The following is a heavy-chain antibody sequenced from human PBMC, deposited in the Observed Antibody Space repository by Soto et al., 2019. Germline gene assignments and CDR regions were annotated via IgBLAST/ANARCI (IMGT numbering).Heavy chain of an antibody. D-gene: IGHD6-13*01. CDR2: ISGSGGST. V-gene: IGHV3-23*01. Sequence: GGSLRLSCAASGFTFSSYAMSWVRQAPGKGLEWVSAISGSGGSTYYADSVKGRFTISRDNSKDTLYLQMNSLRAEDTAVYYCAKDQQLERLTDYWGQGTLVTVSS. CDR3: AKDQQLERLTDY. J-gene: IGHJ4*02. CDR1: GFTFSSYA.